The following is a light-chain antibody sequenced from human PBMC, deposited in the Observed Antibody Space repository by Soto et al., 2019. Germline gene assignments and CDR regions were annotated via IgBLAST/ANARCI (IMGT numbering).Light chain of an antibody. Sequence: EIVLTQSPGTLSLSPRERATRSCRASQSVSSDYVAWYQHKVGQAPRLLIYGASNRAPGSPDRFSGSGSGTDFTLTISRLEPEDFALYYCQQYAASPRTFGQGTQVEV. CDR3: QQYAASPRT. J-gene: IGKJ1*01. CDR1: QSVSSDY. V-gene: IGKV3-20*01. CDR2: GAS.